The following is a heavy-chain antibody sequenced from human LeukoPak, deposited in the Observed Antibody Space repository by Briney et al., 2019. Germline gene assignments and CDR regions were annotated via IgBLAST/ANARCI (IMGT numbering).Heavy chain of an antibody. V-gene: IGHV3-21*01. Sequence: SGGSLRLSCAASGFTFSSYSMNWVRQAPGKGLEWVSSISSSSYIYYADSVKGRFTISRDNAKNSLYLQMNSLRAEDTAVYYCARPPAYCGGDCYPSPWGQGTLVTVSS. CDR3: ARPPAYCGGDCYPSP. J-gene: IGHJ4*02. D-gene: IGHD2-21*02. CDR2: ISSSSYI. CDR1: GFTFSSYS.